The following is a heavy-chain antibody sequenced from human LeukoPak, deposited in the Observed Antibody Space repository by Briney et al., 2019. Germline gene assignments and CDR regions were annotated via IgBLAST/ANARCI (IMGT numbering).Heavy chain of an antibody. J-gene: IGHJ4*02. Sequence: GESLKISCKGSGYRFTSYWIAWLRQMPGKGLEWMGSIYPGDSDTRYSPSFQGQVTISADKSITTAYLQWSSLKASDTAMYYCATPQVSGWNFDYWGQGTLVIVSS. CDR1: GYRFTSYW. CDR3: ATPQVSGWNFDY. CDR2: IYPGDSDT. D-gene: IGHD6-19*01. V-gene: IGHV5-51*01.